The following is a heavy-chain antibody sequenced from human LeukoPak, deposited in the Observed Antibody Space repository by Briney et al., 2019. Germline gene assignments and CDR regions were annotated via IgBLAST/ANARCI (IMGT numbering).Heavy chain of an antibody. CDR3: VIVDTTMVADYGTDV. Sequence: PGGSLRLSCAASGLTFSSYGMHWVRQAPGKGLEWVAVISFDGSNKYYADSVRGRFTISRDNSKDTLYLQMSSLRAEDTAVYYCVIVDTTMVADYGTDVWGQGTTVTVSS. CDR2: ISFDGSNK. D-gene: IGHD5-18*01. V-gene: IGHV3-30*03. CDR1: GLTFSSYG. J-gene: IGHJ6*02.